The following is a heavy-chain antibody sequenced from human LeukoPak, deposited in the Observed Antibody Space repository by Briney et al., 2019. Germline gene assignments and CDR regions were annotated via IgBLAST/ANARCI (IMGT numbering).Heavy chain of an antibody. CDR1: GFTFSSYG. Sequence: EPGGSLRLSCAASGFTFSSYGMSWVRQAPGKGLEWVSFISSSSTYIYYADSLKGRFTISRDNAKNSLYLQMNSLRAEDTAVYYCARDGVAELMSALDYWGQGILVTVSS. CDR3: ARDGVAELMSALDY. J-gene: IGHJ4*02. D-gene: IGHD1-26*01. V-gene: IGHV3-21*06. CDR2: ISSSSTYI.